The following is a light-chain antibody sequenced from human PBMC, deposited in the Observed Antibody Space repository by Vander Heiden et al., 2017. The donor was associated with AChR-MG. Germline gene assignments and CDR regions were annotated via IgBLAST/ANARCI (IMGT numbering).Light chain of an antibody. CDR1: QSVSTY. CDR2: DAS. V-gene: IGKV3-11*01. CDR3: KQRSSSPLT. Sequence: EIVLTQSPATLSLSPGERATLSCRASQSVSTYLAWYQQKPGQAPRVLIYDASSRATGIPPRFSGSGSGTDFILTVSSLEPEDSAAYYCKQRSSSPLTFGGGTKVEIK. J-gene: IGKJ4*01.